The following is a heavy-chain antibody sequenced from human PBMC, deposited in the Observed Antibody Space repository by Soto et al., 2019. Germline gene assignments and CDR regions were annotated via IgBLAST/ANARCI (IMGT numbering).Heavy chain of an antibody. V-gene: IGHV1-69*13. D-gene: IGHD3-22*01. J-gene: IGHJ4*02. CDR1: GGTFSSCA. CDR2: IIPIFGTA. Sequence: SVEVSCKASGGTFSSCAISWVRQAPGQGLEWMGGIIPIFGTANYAQKFQGRVTITADESTSTAYMELSSLRSEDTAVYYCARGYYYDSSGYSFDYWGQGTLVTVSS. CDR3: ARGYYYDSSGYSFDY.